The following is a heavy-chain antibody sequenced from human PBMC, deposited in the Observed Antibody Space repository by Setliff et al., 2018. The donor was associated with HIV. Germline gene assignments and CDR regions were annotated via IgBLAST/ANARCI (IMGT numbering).Heavy chain of an antibody. CDR1: GFSFRSYA. D-gene: IGHD6-13*01. J-gene: IGHJ4*02. CDR2: ISGSGDIT. Sequence: PGGSLRLSCAASGFSFRSYAVSWVRQAPGKGLEWVSVISGSGDITYYRESVKGRFTVSRDNSNNTVYLQMNSLRAEDTAVYYCARGGSNSWSPFDYWAREPWSPSPQ. CDR3: ARGGSNSWSPFDY. V-gene: IGHV3-23*01.